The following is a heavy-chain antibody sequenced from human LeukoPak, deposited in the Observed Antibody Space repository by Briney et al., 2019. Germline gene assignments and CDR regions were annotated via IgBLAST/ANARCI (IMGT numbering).Heavy chain of an antibody. CDR3: ARNREYSSGWYPY. CDR1: GGTFSSYA. CDR2: IIPIFGTA. V-gene: IGHV1-69*13. Sequence: GASVNLSCKASGGTFSSYAISWVRQAPGQGLEWMGGIIPIFGTANYAQKFQGRVTITADESTSTAYMELSSLRSEDTAVYYCARNREYSSGWYPYWGQGTLVTVSS. J-gene: IGHJ4*02. D-gene: IGHD6-19*01.